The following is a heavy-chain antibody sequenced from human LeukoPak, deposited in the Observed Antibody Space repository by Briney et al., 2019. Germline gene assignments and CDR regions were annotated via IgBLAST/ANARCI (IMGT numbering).Heavy chain of an antibody. CDR2: INPDSGDI. V-gene: IGHV1-2*02. CDR3: ARAITISDMDV. Sequence: ASVKVSCKASGYILTDYRMHWVRQAPGQGLEWMGWINPDSGDIHYAQKFQGRVTMTRDTSTSTAYMELSRLGYDDTAVYYCARAITISDMDVWGKGSMVTVSS. D-gene: IGHD3-3*01. CDR1: GYILTDYR. J-gene: IGHJ6*03.